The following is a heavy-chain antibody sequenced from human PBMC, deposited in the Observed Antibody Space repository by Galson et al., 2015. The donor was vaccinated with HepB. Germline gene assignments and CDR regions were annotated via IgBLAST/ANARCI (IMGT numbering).Heavy chain of an antibody. V-gene: IGHV1-46*01. Sequence: SCKASGYTFTSYYMHWVRQAPGQGLEWMGIINPSGGNTSYAQKFQGRVTMTRDTSTSTVYMELSSLRSEDTAVYYCAPTSTVTNYFDYWGQGTLVTVSS. D-gene: IGHD4-17*01. CDR1: GYTFTSYY. CDR2: INPSGGNT. J-gene: IGHJ4*02. CDR3: APTSTVTNYFDY.